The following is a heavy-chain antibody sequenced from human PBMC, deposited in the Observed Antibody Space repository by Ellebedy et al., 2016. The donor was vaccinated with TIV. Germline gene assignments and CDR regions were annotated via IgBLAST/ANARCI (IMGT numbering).Heavy chain of an antibody. D-gene: IGHD2-21*01. CDR1: GVSISSYS. J-gene: IGHJ6*02. CDR3: VRGAYSYGLDV. V-gene: IGHV4-4*07. Sequence: SETLSLXXSVTGVSISSYSWSWIRQPAGKGLEWIGRIYTSGSSNYNPSLKSRLIMSADTSKNQFSLRLSSATAADTGVYYCVRGAYSYGLDVWGQGTTVTVSS. CDR2: IYTSGSS.